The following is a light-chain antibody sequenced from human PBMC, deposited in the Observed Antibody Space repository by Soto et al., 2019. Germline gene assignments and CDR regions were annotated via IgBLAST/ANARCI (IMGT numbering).Light chain of an antibody. CDR2: ESS. CDR1: SSDVGSYNL. CDR3: CSYAGSVV. J-gene: IGLJ2*01. V-gene: IGLV2-23*01. Sequence: QSALTQPASVSGSPGQSITISCTGTSSDVGSYNLVSWYQQHPGKAPKLMIYESSKRPSGVSNRFSGSKSGNTASLTISGLQAEDEADYYCCSYAGSVVFGGGTKLTVL.